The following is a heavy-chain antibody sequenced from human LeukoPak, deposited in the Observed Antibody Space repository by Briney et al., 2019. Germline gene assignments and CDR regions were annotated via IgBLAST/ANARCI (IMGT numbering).Heavy chain of an antibody. Sequence: GGSLRLSCAASGFTFSSYWMSWVRQAPGKGLEWVANIKQDGSEKYYVDSVKGRFTISRDNAKNSLYLQMNSLRAEDTAVYYCASSYSSGFHAFDIWGQGTMVTVSS. CDR3: ASSYSSGFHAFDI. D-gene: IGHD6-19*01. CDR2: IKQDGSEK. J-gene: IGHJ3*02. V-gene: IGHV3-7*01. CDR1: GFTFSSYW.